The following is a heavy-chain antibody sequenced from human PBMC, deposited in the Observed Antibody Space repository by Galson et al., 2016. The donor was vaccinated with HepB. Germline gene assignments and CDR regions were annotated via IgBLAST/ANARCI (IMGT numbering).Heavy chain of an antibody. CDR1: GFIVSSHY. J-gene: IGHJ4*02. D-gene: IGHD6-13*01. CDR2: IYSGGAT. CDR3: ARDPGRIAAAGHLDS. V-gene: IGHV3-53*01. Sequence: SLRLSCAASGFIVSSHYMNWVRQAPGKGLEWVSIIYSGGATYYADSVKGRFIISRDNPKNTVYLQMNSLRDEDTAVYYCARDPGRIAAAGHLDSWGQGTLVTVSS.